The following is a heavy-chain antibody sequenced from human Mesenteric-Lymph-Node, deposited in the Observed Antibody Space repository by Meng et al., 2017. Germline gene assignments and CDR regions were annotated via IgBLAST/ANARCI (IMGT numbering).Heavy chain of an antibody. D-gene: IGHD1-26*01. V-gene: IGHV3-33*06. CDR3: AKGGKWELLGYY. J-gene: IGHJ4*02. Sequence: GESLKISCAASGFTFSSYGMHWVRQAPGKGLEWVAVIWYDGSNKYYADSVKGRFTISRDNSKNTLYLQMNSLRAEDTAVYYCAKGGKWELLGYYWGQGTLVTVSS. CDR1: GFTFSSYG. CDR2: IWYDGSNK.